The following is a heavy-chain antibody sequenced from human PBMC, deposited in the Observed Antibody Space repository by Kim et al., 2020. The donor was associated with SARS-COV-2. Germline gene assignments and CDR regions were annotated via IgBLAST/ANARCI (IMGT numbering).Heavy chain of an antibody. CDR1: GSTFDDYA. CDR2: ISWNSGSI. V-gene: IGHV3-9*01. CDR3: AKDRNYYDSSGGAFDI. D-gene: IGHD3-22*01. J-gene: IGHJ3*02. Sequence: GGSLRLSCAASGSTFDDYAMHWVRQAPGKGLEWVSGISWNSGSIGYADSVKGRFTISRDNAKNSLYLQMNSLRAEDTALYYCAKDRNYYDSSGGAFDIWGQGTMVTVSS.